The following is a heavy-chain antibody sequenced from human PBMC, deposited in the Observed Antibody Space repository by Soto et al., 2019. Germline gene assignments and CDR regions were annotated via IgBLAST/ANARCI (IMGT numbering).Heavy chain of an antibody. J-gene: IGHJ6*02. D-gene: IGHD2-2*01. Sequence: GASVKVCCKASRYTFTDYYIHWVRQAPGQGLEWMGWISANSGGTNYAQKFQGRVTMTTDTSTSTAYMELRSLRSDDTAVYYCARGDIVVVPAAMGMDVWGQGTTVTVSS. CDR2: ISANSGGT. CDR1: RYTFTDYY. CDR3: ARGDIVVVPAAMGMDV. V-gene: IGHV1-2*02.